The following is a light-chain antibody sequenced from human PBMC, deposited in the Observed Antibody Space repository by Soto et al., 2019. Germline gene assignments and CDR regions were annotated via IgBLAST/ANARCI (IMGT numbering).Light chain of an antibody. CDR2: EVS. V-gene: IGLV2-14*01. CDR1: SSDVGGYNY. J-gene: IGLJ2*01. CDR3: RSWGVV. Sequence: QSALTQPASVSGSPGQSITISCTGTSSDVGGYNYVSWYQQHPGKAPKLMIYEVSNRPSGVSNRFSGSKSGNTASLTISGLQAEDEADYCGRSWGVVFGGGTKLTVL.